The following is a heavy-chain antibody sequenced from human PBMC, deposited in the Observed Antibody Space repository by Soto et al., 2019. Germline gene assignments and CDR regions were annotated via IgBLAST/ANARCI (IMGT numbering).Heavy chain of an antibody. CDR3: ATAGGDSSGWYPF. D-gene: IGHD6-19*01. CDR2: IIPILGIA. V-gene: IGHV1-69*02. J-gene: IGHJ4*02. CDR1: GGTFSSYT. Sequence: QVQLVQSGAEVKKPGSSVKVSCKASGGTFSSYTISWVRQATGQGLEWMGRIIPILGIANYVQKFQGRVTITADKSTSTVYMELSSLRFEDTAVYYCATAGGDSSGWYPFWGQGTLVTVSS.